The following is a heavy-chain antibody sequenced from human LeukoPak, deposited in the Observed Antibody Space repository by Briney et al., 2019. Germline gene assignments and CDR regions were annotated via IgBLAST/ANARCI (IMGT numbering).Heavy chain of an antibody. D-gene: IGHD2-15*01. J-gene: IGHJ5*02. CDR1: GYSFIDYY. CDR2: INPDNGGT. V-gene: IGHV1-2*02. Sequence: GASVKVSFKASGYSFIDYYVHWLRQAPGQGLEWMGWINPDNGGTNYAQNFQGRVTMSRDTSISTVYTDLSRLTSDDTAVFYCVRESRVGNWFDPWGQGAQVTVSS. CDR3: VRESRVGNWFDP.